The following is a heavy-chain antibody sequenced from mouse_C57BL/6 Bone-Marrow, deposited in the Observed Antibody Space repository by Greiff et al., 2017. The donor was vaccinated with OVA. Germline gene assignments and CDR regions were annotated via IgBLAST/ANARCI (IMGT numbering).Heavy chain of an antibody. CDR1: GFTFSDFY. CDR2: SRNKANDYTT. Sequence: EVKLVESGGGLVQSGRSLRLSCATSGFTFSDFYMEWVRQAPGKGLEWIAASRNKANDYTTEYSASVKGRFIVSRDTSQSILYLQMNALRAEDTAIYYCARTGIYYYAMDYWGQGTSVTVSS. J-gene: IGHJ4*01. D-gene: IGHD4-1*01. V-gene: IGHV7-1*01. CDR3: ARTGIYYYAMDY.